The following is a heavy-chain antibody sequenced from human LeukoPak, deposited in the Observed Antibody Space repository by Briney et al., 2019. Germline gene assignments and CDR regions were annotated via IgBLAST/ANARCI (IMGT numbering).Heavy chain of an antibody. J-gene: IGHJ4*02. CDR3: ARNMVRGVQYFDY. CDR1: GYTFTGYY. D-gene: IGHD3-10*01. V-gene: IGHV1-2*02. CDR2: VNPNSGGT. Sequence: ASVKVSCKASGYTFTGYYMHWVRQAPGQGLEWMGWVNPNSGGTNYAQKFQGRVTMTRDTSISTAYMELSRLRSDDAAVYYCARNMVRGVQYFDYWGQGTLVTVSS.